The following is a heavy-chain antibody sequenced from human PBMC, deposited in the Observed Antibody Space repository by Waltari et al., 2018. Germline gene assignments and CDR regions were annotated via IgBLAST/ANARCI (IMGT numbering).Heavy chain of an antibody. CDR3: AKDLGGYCSGGSCYYYGMDV. D-gene: IGHD2-15*01. J-gene: IGHJ6*02. V-gene: IGHV3-30*18. CDR1: GFTFSSYG. Sequence: QVQLVESGGGVVQPGRSLRLSCAASGFTFSSYGMHWVRQAPGKGLEWVAVISYDGSNKDYADSVKGRFTISRDNSKNTLYLQMNSLRAEDTAVYYCAKDLGGYCSGGSCYYYGMDVWGQGTTVTVSS. CDR2: ISYDGSNK.